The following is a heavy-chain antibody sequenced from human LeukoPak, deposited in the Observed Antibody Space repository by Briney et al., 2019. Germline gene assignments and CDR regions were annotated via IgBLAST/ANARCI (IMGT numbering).Heavy chain of an antibody. CDR2: ISGSGGST. Sequence: PGGSLRLSCAASGFTFSSYSMNWVRQAPGKGLEWVSAISGSGGSTYYADSAKGRFTISRDNSKNTLYLQMNSLRAEDTAVYYCARARSSYGYGDAFDIWGQGTMVTVSS. CDR1: GFTFSSYS. D-gene: IGHD5-18*01. CDR3: ARARSSYGYGDAFDI. V-gene: IGHV3-23*01. J-gene: IGHJ3*02.